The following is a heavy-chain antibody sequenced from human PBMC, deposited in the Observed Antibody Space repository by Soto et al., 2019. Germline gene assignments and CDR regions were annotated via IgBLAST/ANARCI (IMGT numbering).Heavy chain of an antibody. Sequence: SETLSLTCTASGGSIRSSSYYWAWIRQPPGKGLEWIGSIYYSGSTNYNPSLKSRVTISVDTSKNQFSLKLSSVTAADTAVYYCARVGVDTAMAPDYWGQGTLVTVSS. V-gene: IGHV4-61*05. J-gene: IGHJ4*02. CDR3: ARVGVDTAMAPDY. CDR2: IYYSGST. CDR1: GGSIRSSSYY. D-gene: IGHD5-18*01.